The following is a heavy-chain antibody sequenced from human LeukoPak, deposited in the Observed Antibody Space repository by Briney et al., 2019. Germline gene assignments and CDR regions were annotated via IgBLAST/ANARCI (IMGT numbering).Heavy chain of an antibody. D-gene: IGHD1-26*01. CDR1: GGSFSGYY. CDR3: ARGREGSVGANDIDI. V-gene: IGHV4-34*01. CDR2: INHSGST. Sequence: PSETLSLTCAVYGGSFSGYYWSRIRQPPGKGLEWIGEINHSGSTNYNPSLKSRVTISVDTSKNQFSLKLSSVTAADTAVYYCARGREGSVGANDIDIWGQGTMVTVSS. J-gene: IGHJ3*02.